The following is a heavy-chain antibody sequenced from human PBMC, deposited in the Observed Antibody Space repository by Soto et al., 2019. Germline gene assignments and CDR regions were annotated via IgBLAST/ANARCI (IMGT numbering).Heavy chain of an antibody. CDR1: GGSFSGYY. D-gene: IGHD4-17*01. J-gene: IGHJ4*02. V-gene: IGHV4-34*01. CDR3: ARVPPSYGDLFDY. Sequence: SETLSLTCAVYGGSFSGYYWSWIRQPPGKGLEWIGEINHSGSTNYNPSLKSRVTISVDTSKNQFSLKLSSVTAADTAVYYCARVPPSYGDLFDYWGQGTLVTVSS. CDR2: INHSGST.